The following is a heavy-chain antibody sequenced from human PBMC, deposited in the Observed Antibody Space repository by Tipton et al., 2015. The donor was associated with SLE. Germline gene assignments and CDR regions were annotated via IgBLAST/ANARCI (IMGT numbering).Heavy chain of an antibody. D-gene: IGHD2-2*01. Sequence: TLSLTCAVSGGSISSGGYSWSWIRQPPGKGLEWIGYIYHSGSTYYNPSLKSRVTISVDRSKNQFSLKLSSVTAADTAVYYCARTSLGSVVPAAIRVYNWFDPWGQGSLVTVSS. V-gene: IGHV4-30-2*01. J-gene: IGHJ5*02. CDR1: GGSISSGGYS. CDR2: IYHSGST. CDR3: ARTSLGSVVPAAIRVYNWFDP.